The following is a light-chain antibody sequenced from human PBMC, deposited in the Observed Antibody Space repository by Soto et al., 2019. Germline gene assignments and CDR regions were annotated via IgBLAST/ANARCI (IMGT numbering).Light chain of an antibody. Sequence: EIVLTQSPATLSLSPGERATLSCRASQSIGLAIAWYQHKPGQAPRLLIFDASQRATGIPARFRGSGSGTDFTLSISSLDPEDFAVYYCQQRTDRPPWTFGQGTNVDIK. CDR1: QSIGLA. CDR2: DAS. CDR3: QQRTDRPPWT. V-gene: IGKV3-11*01. J-gene: IGKJ1*01.